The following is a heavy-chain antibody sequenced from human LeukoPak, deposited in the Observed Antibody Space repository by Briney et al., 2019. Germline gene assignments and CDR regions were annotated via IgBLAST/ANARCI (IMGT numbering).Heavy chain of an antibody. V-gene: IGHV4-31*03. J-gene: IGHJ4*02. D-gene: IGHD6-19*01. CDR2: IYYSGST. CDR3: ARGNQEQWLVY. Sequence: SQTLSLTCTVSGGSISSGGSHWSWIRQHPGKGLEWIGYIYYSGSTYYNPSLKSRVTISLDTSENQFSLKLSSVTAADTAIYYCARGNQEQWLVYWGQGTLVTVSS. CDR1: GGSISSGGSH.